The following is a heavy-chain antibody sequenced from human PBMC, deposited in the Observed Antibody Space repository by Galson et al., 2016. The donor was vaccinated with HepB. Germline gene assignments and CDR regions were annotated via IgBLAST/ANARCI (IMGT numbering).Heavy chain of an antibody. V-gene: IGHV3-23*01. J-gene: IGHJ4*02. CDR3: AKEGWFGELLYGHFDF. D-gene: IGHD3-10*01. CDR1: GFTFSSFA. CDR2: ISGRGDRI. Sequence: SLRLSCAASGFTFSSFAMSWVRRVPGKGLEWVSAISGRGDRIRYAASVKGRFIISRDNSKNTPDVEMKSLRVEDTAVYYCAKEGWFGELLYGHFDFWGQGTLVTVSS.